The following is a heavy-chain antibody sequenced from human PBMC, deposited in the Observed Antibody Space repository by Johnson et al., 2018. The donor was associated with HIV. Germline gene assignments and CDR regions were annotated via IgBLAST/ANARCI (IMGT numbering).Heavy chain of an antibody. V-gene: IGHV3-23*04. CDR2: ISGSGGST. D-gene: IGHD3-22*01. CDR3: ARGRAYYYDSSGDAFDI. Sequence: VQLVESGGGLVQPGGSLRLSCAASGFTFSSYAMSWVRQAPGKGLEWVSAISGSGGSTYYADSVKGRFTISRDNSKNTLYLQMNSLRAEDTAVYYCARGRAYYYDSSGDAFDIWGQGTMVTVSS. CDR1: GFTFSSYA. J-gene: IGHJ3*02.